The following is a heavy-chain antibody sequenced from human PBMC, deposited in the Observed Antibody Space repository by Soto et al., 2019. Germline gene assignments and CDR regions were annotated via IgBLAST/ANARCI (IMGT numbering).Heavy chain of an antibody. Sequence: GGSLRLSCAASGSTFSTYWMHWFRQAPGKGLVWVSRIKSDGSSTSYADSVKGRFTISRDNAKNTLYLQMNSLRVEDTAVYYCARSDWFDPWGQGTLVTVSS. V-gene: IGHV3-74*01. CDR3: ARSDWFDP. CDR2: IKSDGSST. J-gene: IGHJ5*02. CDR1: GSTFSTYW.